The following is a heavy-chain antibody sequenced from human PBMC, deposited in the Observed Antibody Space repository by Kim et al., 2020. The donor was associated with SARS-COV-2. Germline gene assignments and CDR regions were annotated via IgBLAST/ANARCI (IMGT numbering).Heavy chain of an antibody. CDR3: ARRGDTSGYYSQ. CDR1: GYTFSNYW. J-gene: IGHJ4*02. Sequence: GESLKISCKGSGYTFSNYWIAWVRQMPGKGLEWMGIIYPGDSDTRYSPSFQCQVTISADKSISTAFLQWSRLKTSDTARYFCARRGDTSGYYSQWGQGTLVTVSS. D-gene: IGHD3-22*01. V-gene: IGHV5-51*01. CDR2: IYPGDSDT.